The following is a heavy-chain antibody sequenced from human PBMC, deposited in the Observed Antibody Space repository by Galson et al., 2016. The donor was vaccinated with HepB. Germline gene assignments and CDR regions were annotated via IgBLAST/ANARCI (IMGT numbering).Heavy chain of an antibody. CDR2: ISGSGGRI. CDR3: ARGGSYDIWTGHHYDFDY. J-gene: IGHJ4*02. Sequence: SLRLSCAASGFTFSRHAMSWVRQGPGKGLEWVSGISGSGGRISYADSVKGRFTISRDNSKNTLYLQMNSLRAEDTAVFYCARGGSYDIWTGHHYDFDYWGQGILVTVSS. V-gene: IGHV3-23*01. CDR1: GFTFSRHA. D-gene: IGHD3-9*01.